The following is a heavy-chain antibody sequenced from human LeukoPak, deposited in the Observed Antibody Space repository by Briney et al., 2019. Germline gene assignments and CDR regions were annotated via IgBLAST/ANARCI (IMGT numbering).Heavy chain of an antibody. D-gene: IGHD3-22*01. CDR1: GYTFTGYY. V-gene: IGHV1-2*02. CDR3: ARVKGYYEWVFDY. CDR2: IKPNSGDT. J-gene: IGHJ4*02. Sequence: ASVKVSCKASGYTFTGYYLHWVRQAPGQGLEWMGWIKPNSGDTKFAQTFQGRVTMTRDTSISTAYMELSRLRSDDTVVYYCARVKGYYEWVFDYWGQGTLVTVSS.